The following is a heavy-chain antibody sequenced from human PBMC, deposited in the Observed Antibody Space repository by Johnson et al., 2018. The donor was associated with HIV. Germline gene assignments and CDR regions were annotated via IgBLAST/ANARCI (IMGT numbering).Heavy chain of an antibody. J-gene: IGHJ3*02. CDR3: AKDIASGYTNGGTRDI. CDR1: AFPFDDHA. V-gene: IGHV3-9*01. D-gene: IGHD6-19*01. Sequence: VQLVESGGGLVQPGRSLRLSCAASAFPFDDHALHWVRQTPGKGLQWFSIILKGRFTISRDNAKNDLDLQMHSLRPEDTALFYCAKDIASGYTNGGTRDIGGQGTMVTVSS. CDR2: I.